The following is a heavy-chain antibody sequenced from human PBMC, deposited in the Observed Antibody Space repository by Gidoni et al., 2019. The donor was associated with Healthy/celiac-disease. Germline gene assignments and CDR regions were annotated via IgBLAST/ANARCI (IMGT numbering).Heavy chain of an antibody. CDR1: GGSISSGGYY. CDR3: ARVSSGCSGGSCYFSGFDY. V-gene: IGHV4-31*01. CDR2: IYYSGST. Sequence: QVQLQASGPGLVKPSQTLSLTCTVSGGSISSGGYYWSWIRQHPGKGLEWIGYIYYSGSTYYNPSLKSLVTISVDTSKNQFSLKLSSVTAADTAVYYCARVSSGCSGGSCYFSGFDYWGQGTLVTVSS. D-gene: IGHD2-15*01. J-gene: IGHJ4*02.